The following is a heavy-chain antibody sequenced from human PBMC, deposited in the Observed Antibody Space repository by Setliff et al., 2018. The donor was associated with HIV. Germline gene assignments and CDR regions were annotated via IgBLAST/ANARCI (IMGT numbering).Heavy chain of an antibody. CDR3: ARLAPAMVYELDY. Sequence: TSETLSLTCVVSGYSIGSGCYWGWIRQTPGEGLEWIGSVYHSGSTYYNPSLKSRITISIDTSKNHFSLRLTSVTAADTAVYYCARLAPAMVYELDYWGQGTMVTVSS. CDR1: GYSIGSGCY. V-gene: IGHV4-38-2*01. D-gene: IGHD5-18*01. J-gene: IGHJ4*03. CDR2: VYHSGST.